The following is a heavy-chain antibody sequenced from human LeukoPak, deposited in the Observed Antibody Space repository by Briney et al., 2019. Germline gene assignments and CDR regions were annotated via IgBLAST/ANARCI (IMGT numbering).Heavy chain of an antibody. D-gene: IGHD6-19*01. CDR1: GFTFGDYA. CDR2: IRSKAYGGTT. V-gene: IGHV3-49*04. Sequence: PGGALRLSCTASGFTFGDYAMSWVRQAPGKGLEWVGFIRSKAYGGTTEYAASVKGRFTISREDSKSIAYLQMNSLKTEDTAVYYCTRDPSYDPYSSGWYENYYYYGMDVWGQGTTVTVSS. J-gene: IGHJ6*02. CDR3: TRDPSYDPYSSGWYENYYYYGMDV.